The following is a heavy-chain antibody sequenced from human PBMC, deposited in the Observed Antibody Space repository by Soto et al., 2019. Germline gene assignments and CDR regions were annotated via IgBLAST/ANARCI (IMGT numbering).Heavy chain of an antibody. Sequence: QVQLVESGGGVVQPGRSLRLSCAASGFTFSSYGMHWVRQAPGKGLEWVAVISYDGSNKYYADSVKGRFTISRDNSKNTLYLQMNSLRAEDTAVYYCAKDLVAAAGSYYGMDVWGQGTTVTVSS. V-gene: IGHV3-30*18. CDR3: AKDLVAAAGSYYGMDV. CDR2: ISYDGSNK. CDR1: GFTFSSYG. J-gene: IGHJ6*02. D-gene: IGHD6-13*01.